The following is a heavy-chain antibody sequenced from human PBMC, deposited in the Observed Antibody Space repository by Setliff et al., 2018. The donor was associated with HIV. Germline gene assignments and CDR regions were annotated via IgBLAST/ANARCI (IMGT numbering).Heavy chain of an antibody. Sequence: GASVKVSCKASGYIFTDYYMHWVRQAPGQELGWMGRINPNSGGTNYAQKFQGRVTIVADESTKTAYMELSSLKSEDTAMYYCARGFLYGYSRGSFDYWGQGMLVTVSS. CDR2: INPNSGGT. D-gene: IGHD4-4*01. CDR1: GYIFTDYY. CDR3: ARGFLYGYSRGSFDY. V-gene: IGHV1-2*06. J-gene: IGHJ4*02.